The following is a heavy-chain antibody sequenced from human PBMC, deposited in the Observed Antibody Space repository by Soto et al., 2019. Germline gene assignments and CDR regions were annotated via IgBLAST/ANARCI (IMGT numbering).Heavy chain of an antibody. CDR3: ARGGHIVVVTAIRGAEYFQH. CDR1: GFTFSSYE. D-gene: IGHD2-21*02. Sequence: EVQLVESGGGLVQPGGSLRLSCAASGFTFSSYEMNWVRQAPGKGLEWVSYISSSGSTIYYADSVKGRFTISRDNAKNSLYLQMNSLRAEDTAVYYCARGGHIVVVTAIRGAEYFQHWGQGTLVTVSS. J-gene: IGHJ1*01. CDR2: ISSSGSTI. V-gene: IGHV3-48*03.